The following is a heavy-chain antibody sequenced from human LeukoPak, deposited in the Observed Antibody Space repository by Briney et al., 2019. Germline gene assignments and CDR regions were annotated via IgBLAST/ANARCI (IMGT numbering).Heavy chain of an antibody. V-gene: IGHV1-2*02. CDR3: ARDGQLLSGGNWFDP. J-gene: IGHJ5*02. D-gene: IGHD2-2*01. CDR2: INPNNGDT. CDR1: GYIFTGFY. Sequence: ASVKVSCTASGYIFTGFYIHWGRQGPRQGPEWMGWINPNNGDTKYAQKFHDRVTMTRDTSLTTAYMELTRLTSDVTAFYYCARDGQLLSGGNWFDPWGQGALVTVSS.